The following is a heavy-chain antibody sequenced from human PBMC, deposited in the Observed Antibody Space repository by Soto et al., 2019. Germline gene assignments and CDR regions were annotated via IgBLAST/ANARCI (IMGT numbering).Heavy chain of an antibody. CDR2: VYPGESGT. Sequence: GGSLKISRKGSGYSFTTSWIGWVRQRPGKGLGWMGIVYPGESGTRYSPSFHGQVTISADKSVTPAYLQWSSLKASDTAVYYCARSGYSGYEFDYWGQGTLVTVSS. CDR3: ARSGYSGYEFDY. D-gene: IGHD5-12*01. CDR1: GYSFTTSW. V-gene: IGHV5-51*01. J-gene: IGHJ4*02.